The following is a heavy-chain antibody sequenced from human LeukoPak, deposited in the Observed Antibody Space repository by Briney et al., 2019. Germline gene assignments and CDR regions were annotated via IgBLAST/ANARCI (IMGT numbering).Heavy chain of an antibody. D-gene: IGHD3-22*01. J-gene: IGHJ3*02. CDR1: GGTFSSYA. CDR2: IIPIFGTA. V-gene: IGHV1-69*05. CDR3: ASTNDSSGHDAFDI. Sequence: ASVKVSCKASGGTFSSYAISWVRQAPGQGLEWMGGIIPIFGTANYAQKFQGRVTITTDESTSTAYMELSSLSSEDTAAYYCASTNDSSGHDAFDIWGQGTMVTVSS.